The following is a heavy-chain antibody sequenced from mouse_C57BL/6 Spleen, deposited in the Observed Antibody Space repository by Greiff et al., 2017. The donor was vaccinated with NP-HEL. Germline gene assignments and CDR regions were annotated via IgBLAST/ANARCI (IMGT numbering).Heavy chain of an antibody. D-gene: IGHD1-1*01. Sequence: QVQLQQSGAELARPGASVKLSCKASGYTFTSYGISWVKQRTGQGLEWIGEIYPRSGNTYYNEKFKGKATLTAAKSSSTAYMELRSLTSEDAAVYFCARSGGSSPYWYFDVWGTGTTVTVSS. V-gene: IGHV1-81*01. CDR2: IYPRSGNT. J-gene: IGHJ1*03. CDR1: GYTFTSYG. CDR3: ARSGGSSPYWYFDV.